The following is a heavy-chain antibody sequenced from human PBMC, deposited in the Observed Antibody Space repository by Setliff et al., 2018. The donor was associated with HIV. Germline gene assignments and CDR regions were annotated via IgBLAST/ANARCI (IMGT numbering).Heavy chain of an antibody. CDR1: GSSFARYG. J-gene: IGHJ3*02. CDR3: ARVPYRSAWFSGGHDAFDI. CDR2: ISGFNGNT. V-gene: IGHV1-18*01. Sequence: ASVKVSCKASGSSFARYGLSWVRQAPGQGLEWMGWISGFNGNTKYAQSFQDRVAMTTETATSTAYMEMRSLRSDDTAVYFCARVPYRSAWFSGGHDAFDIWGQGTMVTVS. D-gene: IGHD6-19*01.